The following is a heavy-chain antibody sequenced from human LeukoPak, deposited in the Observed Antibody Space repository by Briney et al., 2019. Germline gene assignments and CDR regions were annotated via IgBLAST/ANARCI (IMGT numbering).Heavy chain of an antibody. CDR3: ARLRDWYFDL. Sequence: SETLSLTCTVSGGSISSYYWSWIRQPPGKGLEWIGYIYYSGSTNYNPSLKSRVTISVDTSKNQFSLKLSSVTAADTAVYYCARLRDWYFDLWGRGTLVTVSS. V-gene: IGHV4-59*08. CDR1: GGSISSYY. CDR2: IYYSGST. J-gene: IGHJ2*01.